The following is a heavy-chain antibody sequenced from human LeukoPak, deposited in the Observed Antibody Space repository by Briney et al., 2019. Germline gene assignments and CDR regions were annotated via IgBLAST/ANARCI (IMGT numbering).Heavy chain of an antibody. CDR3: ARLGYCGGDCYSGWFDP. CDR2: IYPGDSDT. D-gene: IGHD2-21*02. Sequence: GESLKISCKVSGYSFTSYWIGWVRQMPGKGLEWMGIIYPGDSDTRYSPSFQGQVTISADKSISTAYLQWSSLKASDTAMYYCARLGYCGGDCYSGWFDPWGQGTLVTVSS. CDR1: GYSFTSYW. J-gene: IGHJ5*02. V-gene: IGHV5-51*01.